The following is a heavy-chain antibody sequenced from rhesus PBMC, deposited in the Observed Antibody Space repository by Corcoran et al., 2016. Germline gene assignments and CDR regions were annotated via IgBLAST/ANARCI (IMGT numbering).Heavy chain of an antibody. J-gene: IGHJ4*01. Sequence: QVQLKQWAEGLVKPSETLSRTCTVYGGSIRGYYYWSWIRQPLGQGLEVIGYNYDKRANTNSNPSHQKRVTMSKHTAKNQFSLKLSSVTAADTAVYYGARGYSWNSPPIDYWGQGVLVTVSS. V-gene: IGHV4-73*01. CDR3: ARGYSWNSPPIDY. CDR1: GGSIRGYYY. CDR2: NYDKRANT. D-gene: IGHD1-1*01.